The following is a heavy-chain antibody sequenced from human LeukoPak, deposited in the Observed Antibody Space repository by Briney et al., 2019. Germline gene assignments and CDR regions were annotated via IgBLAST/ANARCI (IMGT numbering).Heavy chain of an antibody. V-gene: IGHV1-2*02. CDR1: GYTFTGYY. Sequence: ASVKVSCKASGYTFTGYYMHWVRQAPGQGLEWMGWINPNSGGTNYAQKFQGRVTMTRDTSISTAYMELSRLRSDDTAVYYCARGSGSTRGDFDYWGQGTLVTVSS. D-gene: IGHD5-12*01. J-gene: IGHJ4*02. CDR2: INPNSGGT. CDR3: ARGSGSTRGDFDY.